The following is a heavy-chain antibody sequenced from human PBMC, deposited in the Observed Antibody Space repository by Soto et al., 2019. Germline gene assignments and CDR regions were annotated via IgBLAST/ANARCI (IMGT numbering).Heavy chain of an antibody. CDR2: IIPIFGTA. CDR3: ARDFNYAAFDI. V-gene: IGHV1-69*06. CDR1: AGTISSYA. D-gene: IGHD2-2*01. J-gene: IGHJ3*02. Sequence: ASVKVSCKASAGTISSYAISWVRQAPGQGLEWMGGIIPIFGTANYAQKFQGRVTITADKSTSTAYMELSSLRSEDTAVYYCARDFNYAAFDIWGQGTMVTVSS.